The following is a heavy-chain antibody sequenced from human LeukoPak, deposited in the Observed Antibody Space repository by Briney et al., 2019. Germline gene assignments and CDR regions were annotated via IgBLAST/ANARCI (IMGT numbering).Heavy chain of an antibody. CDR3: AKNELLWFGEFDAFDI. J-gene: IGHJ3*02. V-gene: IGHV3-30*18. CDR1: GFTFSSYG. Sequence: PGGSLRLSCAASGFTFSSYGMHWVRQAPGKGLDWVAVISYDGSNKYYVDSEKGRFTISRDNSKNMLYLQTNSLRAEDTAVYYCAKNELLWFGEFDAFDIWGQGTMVTVSS. CDR2: ISYDGSNK. D-gene: IGHD3-10*01.